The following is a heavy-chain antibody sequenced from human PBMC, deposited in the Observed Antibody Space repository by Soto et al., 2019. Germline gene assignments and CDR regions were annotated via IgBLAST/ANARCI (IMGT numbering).Heavy chain of an antibody. D-gene: IGHD1-1*01. Sequence: SETLSLTCTVSGASISGFYWSWIRKYAGKGLEWIGRIYATGTTDYNPSLKSRVMMSVDTSKKQFSLKLRSVTATDTAVYYCVRDGTKTLRDWFDPWGQGISVTVSS. CDR1: GASISGFY. CDR2: IYATGTT. J-gene: IGHJ5*02. V-gene: IGHV4-4*07. CDR3: VRDGTKTLRDWFDP.